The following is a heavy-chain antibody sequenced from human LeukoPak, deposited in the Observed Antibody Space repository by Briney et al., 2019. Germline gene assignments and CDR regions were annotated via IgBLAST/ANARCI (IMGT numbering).Heavy chain of an antibody. CDR1: GYTFTSYD. CDR3: ARDGDSNYDGSFDY. J-gene: IGHJ4*02. CDR2: IIPIFGTA. V-gene: IGHV1-69*13. Sequence: SVKVSCKASGYTFTSYDINWVRQAPGQGLEWMGGIIPIFGTANYAQKFQGRVTITADESTSTAYMELSSLRSEDTAVYYCARDGDSNYDGSFDYWGQGTLVTVSS. D-gene: IGHD4-11*01.